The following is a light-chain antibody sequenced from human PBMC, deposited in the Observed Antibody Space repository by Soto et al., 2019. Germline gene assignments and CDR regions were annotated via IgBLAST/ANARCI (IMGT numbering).Light chain of an antibody. CDR2: AAA. V-gene: IGKV1-39*01. CDR3: QQSYSTPPT. J-gene: IGKJ4*01. CDR1: QSIETY. Sequence: DIHMTQSPSSLSASGVGRIGSAFLASQSIETYLSWCQVQPGKAPRLLIYAAANLQRGVPSRFTGSGSGTDFTLTISSLQPEDFATYYCQQSYSTPPTFGGGTKVDIK.